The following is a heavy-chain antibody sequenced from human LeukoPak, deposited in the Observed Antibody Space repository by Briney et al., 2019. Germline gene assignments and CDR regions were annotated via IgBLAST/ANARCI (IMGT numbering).Heavy chain of an antibody. CDR2: FDPEDGET. V-gene: IGHV1-24*01. CDR3: ATGGSYSGYEGDY. J-gene: IGHJ4*02. D-gene: IGHD5-12*01. Sequence: ASVKVSCKVSGYTLTELSMHWVRQAPGKGLEWMGGFDPEDGETIYAQKFQGRVTMTEDTSTDTAYMELSSPRSEDTAVYYCATGGSYSGYEGDYWGQGTLVTVSS. CDR1: GYTLTELS.